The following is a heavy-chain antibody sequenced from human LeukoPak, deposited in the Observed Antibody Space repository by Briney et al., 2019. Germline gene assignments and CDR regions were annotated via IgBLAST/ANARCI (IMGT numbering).Heavy chain of an antibody. Sequence: ASVKVSCKASGYTFTGYYMHWVRQAPGQGLEWMGWINPNSGGTNYAQKFQGRVTMTRDTSISTAYMGLSRLRSDDTAVYYCARVGSSGWYYFDYWGQGTLVTVSS. CDR3: ARVGSSGWYYFDY. CDR1: GYTFTGYY. V-gene: IGHV1-2*02. J-gene: IGHJ4*02. D-gene: IGHD6-19*01. CDR2: INPNSGGT.